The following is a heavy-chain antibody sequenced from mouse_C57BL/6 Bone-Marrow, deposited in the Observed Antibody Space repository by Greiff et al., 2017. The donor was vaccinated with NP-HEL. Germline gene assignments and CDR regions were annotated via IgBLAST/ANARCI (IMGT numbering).Heavy chain of an antibody. J-gene: IGHJ4*01. V-gene: IGHV1-50*01. CDR3: ARVYYAMDY. Sequence: QVQLQQPGAELVKPGASVKLSCKASGYTFTSYWMQWVKQRPGQGLEWIGEIDPSDSYTNYNQKFTGKATLTVDTSSSTAYMQLSSLTSEDSAVYYCARVYYAMDYWGQGTSVTVSS. CDR1: GYTFTSYW. CDR2: IDPSDSYT.